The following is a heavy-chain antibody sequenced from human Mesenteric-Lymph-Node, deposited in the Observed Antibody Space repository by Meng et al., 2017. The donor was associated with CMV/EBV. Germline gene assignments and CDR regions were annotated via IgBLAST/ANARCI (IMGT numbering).Heavy chain of an antibody. CDR3: ARSVVVIATNFDY. V-gene: IGHV4-61*01. Sequence: GSLRLSCTVSGGSVSSGSYYWSWIRQSPGKGLEWIGYIYYSGSTNYNPSLKSRVTISVDTSKNQFSLKLSSVTAADTAVYYCARSVVVIATNFDYWGQGTLVTVSS. CDR1: GGSVSSGSYY. D-gene: IGHD2-21*01. CDR2: IYYSGST. J-gene: IGHJ4*02.